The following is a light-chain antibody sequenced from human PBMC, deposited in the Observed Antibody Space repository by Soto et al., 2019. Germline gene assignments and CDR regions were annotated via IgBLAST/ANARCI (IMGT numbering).Light chain of an antibody. V-gene: IGKV1-5*01. J-gene: IGKJ1*01. CDR2: HAS. Sequence: IPMTQSPSTMSESXGDRVTITCRTRPSSGSVLTWYQQRPGTASKVLIYHASNLQSGVPSRFSGSGSGTEFTLTISSLQPDDFATHYCQQYNSYSFGQGTKVDIK. CDR1: PSSGSV. CDR3: QQYNSYS.